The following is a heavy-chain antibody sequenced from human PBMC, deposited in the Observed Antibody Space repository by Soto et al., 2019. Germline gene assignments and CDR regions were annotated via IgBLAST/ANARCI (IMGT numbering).Heavy chain of an antibody. V-gene: IGHV3-30-3*01. CDR3: VRGGSGSYPFRDGWFDP. Sequence: VGSLRLSCAASGFTFSSYAMHWVRQAPGKGLEWVAVISYDGSNKYYADSVKGRFTISRDNSKNTLYLQMNSLRAEDTAVYYCVRGGSGSYPFRDGWFDPWGQGTLVTVSS. CDR1: GFTFSSYA. CDR2: ISYDGSNK. D-gene: IGHD1-26*01. J-gene: IGHJ5*02.